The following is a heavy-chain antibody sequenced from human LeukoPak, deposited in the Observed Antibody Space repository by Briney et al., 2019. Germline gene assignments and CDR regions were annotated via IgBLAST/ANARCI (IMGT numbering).Heavy chain of an antibody. CDR3: ARDRYRSSTSCFFHWFDP. Sequence: GASVKVSCKASGGTFSSYAISWVRQAPGQGLEWMGGIIPIFGTANYAQKFQGRVTITADKSTSTAYMELSSLRSEDTAVYYCARDRYRSSTSCFFHWFDPWGQGTLVTVSS. CDR1: GGTFSSYA. CDR2: IIPIFGTA. D-gene: IGHD2-2*01. J-gene: IGHJ5*02. V-gene: IGHV1-69*06.